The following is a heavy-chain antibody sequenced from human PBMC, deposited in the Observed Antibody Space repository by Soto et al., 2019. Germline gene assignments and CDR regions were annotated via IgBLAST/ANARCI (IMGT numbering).Heavy chain of an antibody. Sequence: ASVKVSCKASGGTFSSYAISWVRQAPGQGLEWMGGIIPIFGTANYAQKFQGRVTITADESTSTAYMELSSLRSEDTAVYYCARVAGSYYHHPFFDYWGQGTLVTVSS. CDR2: IIPIFGTA. CDR1: GGTFSSYA. V-gene: IGHV1-69*13. D-gene: IGHD1-26*01. J-gene: IGHJ4*02. CDR3: ARVAGSYYHHPFFDY.